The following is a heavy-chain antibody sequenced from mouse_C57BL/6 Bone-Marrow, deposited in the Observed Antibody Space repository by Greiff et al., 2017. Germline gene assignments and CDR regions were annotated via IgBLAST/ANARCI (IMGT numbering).Heavy chain of an antibody. Sequence: QVQLQQPGAELVKPGASVKLSCKASGYTFTSYWMHWVKQRPGQGLEWIGMIHPNSGSTNYNEKFKSKATLTVDKSSSTAYMQLSSLTYEDSAVYYCATYYSNYLAWFAYWGQGTLVTVSA. J-gene: IGHJ3*01. CDR1: GYTFTSYW. D-gene: IGHD2-5*01. CDR2: IHPNSGST. CDR3: ATYYSNYLAWFAY. V-gene: IGHV1-64*01.